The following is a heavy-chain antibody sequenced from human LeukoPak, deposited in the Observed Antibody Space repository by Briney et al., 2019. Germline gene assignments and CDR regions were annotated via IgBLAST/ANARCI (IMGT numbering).Heavy chain of an antibody. Sequence: LPGGSLRLSCAASGFSFSSYWMTWVRQAPGKGLEWVANIKEDGSEKYYVDSVKGRFSISRDNAKNSLFLHMNSLRAEDTAVYYCAKGQQRFDYWGQGTLVTVSS. CDR3: AKGQQRFDY. J-gene: IGHJ4*02. CDR1: GFSFSSYW. D-gene: IGHD6-13*01. V-gene: IGHV3-7*04. CDR2: IKEDGSEK.